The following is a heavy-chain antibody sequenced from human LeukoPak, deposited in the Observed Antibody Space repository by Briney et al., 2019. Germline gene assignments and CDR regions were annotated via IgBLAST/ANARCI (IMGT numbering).Heavy chain of an antibody. CDR1: GFTFSSYA. Sequence: GGSLRLSCAASGFTFSSYAMHWVRQAPGKGLEWVAVISYDGSNKYYADSVKGRFTISRDNSKNTLYLQMNSLRAEDTAVYFCARDAGDLNYAFDIWGQGTMVSVSS. J-gene: IGHJ3*02. D-gene: IGHD3-16*01. V-gene: IGHV3-30*01. CDR2: ISYDGSNK. CDR3: ARDAGDLNYAFDI.